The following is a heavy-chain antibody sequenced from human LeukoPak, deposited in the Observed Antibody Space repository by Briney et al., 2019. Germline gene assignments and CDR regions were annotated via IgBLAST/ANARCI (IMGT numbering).Heavy chain of an antibody. CDR2: FYYRGNT. J-gene: IGHJ4*02. CDR1: GGSISSGGYY. CDR3: ATVGAVADPYFDY. Sequence: SETLSLTCTVSGGSISSGGYYWSRTRQHPGTGLEWIGYFYYRGNTYYNPSLKSRVTISVDTSKNQFSLKLSSVTAADTAVYYCATVGAVADPYFDYWGQGTLVTASS. D-gene: IGHD6-19*01. V-gene: IGHV4-31*03.